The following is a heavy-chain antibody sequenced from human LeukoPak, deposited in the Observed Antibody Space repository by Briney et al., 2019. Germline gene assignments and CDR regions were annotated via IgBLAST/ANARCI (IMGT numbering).Heavy chain of an antibody. J-gene: IGHJ4*02. V-gene: IGHV3-66*01. D-gene: IGHD6-13*01. Sequence: PGGSLRLSCAASGFAVSVNYMTWVRLAPGKGLEWVSLLHSDGTTYYAESVKGRFTISTGNSKNTLYLQMNSLRVEDTALYYCAGRRKEAAAFDDWGQGTLVTVSS. CDR3: AGRRKEAAAFDD. CDR2: LHSDGTT. CDR1: GFAVSVNY.